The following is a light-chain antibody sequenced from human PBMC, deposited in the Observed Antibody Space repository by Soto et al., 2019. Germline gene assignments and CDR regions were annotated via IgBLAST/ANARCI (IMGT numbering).Light chain of an antibody. V-gene: IGLV2-14*01. Sequence: QSVLTQPASVSGSPGQSITISCTGTSSDVGGYNYVSWYQQHPGKAPKLMIYEVSNRPSGVSNRFSGSKSGNTASLTISGLQAEDEADYYCGSYTSSSTLLVGNGTKVTV. CDR3: GSYTSSSTLL. J-gene: IGLJ1*01. CDR2: EVS. CDR1: SSDVGGYNY.